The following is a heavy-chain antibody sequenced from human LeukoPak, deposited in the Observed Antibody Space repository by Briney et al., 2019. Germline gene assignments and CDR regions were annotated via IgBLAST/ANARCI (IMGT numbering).Heavy chain of an antibody. CDR3: ARHAWGLNAFDV. Sequence: TSETLSLTCTVSSASISSTNHNWGWLRQPPGKGPEWTGNIYFSGTSYYNPSLKSRVIISVDTSKSQFSLKLNSVTAADTAVYYCARHAWGLNAFDVWGRGTMVIVSS. V-gene: IGHV4-39*01. D-gene: IGHD3-16*01. CDR2: IYFSGTS. CDR1: SASISSTNHN. J-gene: IGHJ3*01.